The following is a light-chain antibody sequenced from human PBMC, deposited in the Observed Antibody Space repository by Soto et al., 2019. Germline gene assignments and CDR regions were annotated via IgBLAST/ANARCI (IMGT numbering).Light chain of an antibody. Sequence: EILFTQSPGTLSLSPGERATLSCRASQSVSSNYLAWFQQKPGKAPRLLIYAASSRDTGIPDRFSGRGSGTDFTLTISRLEPEDFEVYYCQQCGSSPQTFGQGTKVDIK. J-gene: IGKJ1*01. CDR1: QSVSSNY. CDR3: QQCGSSPQT. CDR2: AAS. V-gene: IGKV3-20*01.